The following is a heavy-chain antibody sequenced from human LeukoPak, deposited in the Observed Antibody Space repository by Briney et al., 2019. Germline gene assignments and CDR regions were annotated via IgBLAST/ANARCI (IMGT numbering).Heavy chain of an antibody. CDR2: VSSTSSYI. Sequence: PGGPLRLSCAASGFTFSGYSMNWVRQAPGKGLEWVSSVSSTSSYIYYADSVKGRFTISRDNARNSLDLQLNSLRAEDTAVYYCARVTYDTSCRRYFDYWGQGTLVTVSS. V-gene: IGHV3-21*01. CDR1: GFTFSGYS. D-gene: IGHD3-22*01. J-gene: IGHJ4*02. CDR3: ARVTYDTSCRRYFDY.